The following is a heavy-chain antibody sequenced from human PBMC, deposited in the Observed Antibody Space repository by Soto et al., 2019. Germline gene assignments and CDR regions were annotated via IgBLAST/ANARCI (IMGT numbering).Heavy chain of an antibody. CDR1: GYTFTSYG. V-gene: IGHV1-18*01. CDR3: ARDGYDIVTDYNSTDY. CDR2: ISAYNGNT. J-gene: IGHJ4*02. D-gene: IGHD3-9*01. Sequence: ASVKVSCKASGYTFTSYGISWVRQAPGQGLEWMGWISAYNGNTNYAQKLQGRVTMTTDTSTSTAYMELRSLRSDDTAVYYCARDGYDIVTDYNSTDYWSQGNLVTVSS.